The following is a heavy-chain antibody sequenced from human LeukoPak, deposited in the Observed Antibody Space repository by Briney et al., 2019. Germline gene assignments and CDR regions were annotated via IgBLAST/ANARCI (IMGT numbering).Heavy chain of an antibody. CDR2: IYTSGST. D-gene: IGHD6-13*01. V-gene: IGHV4-4*07. Sequence: SETLSLTCTVSGGSISTYDLSCIRQPAGQGLEWIGRIYTSGSTNYNPSLKTRVTMSVDTSKNQFSLKLSSVTAADTAVYSRARDHQFEGMAAAGTDYWGQGTLVTVSS. CDR3: ARDHQFEGMAAAGTDY. CDR1: GGSISTYD. J-gene: IGHJ4*02.